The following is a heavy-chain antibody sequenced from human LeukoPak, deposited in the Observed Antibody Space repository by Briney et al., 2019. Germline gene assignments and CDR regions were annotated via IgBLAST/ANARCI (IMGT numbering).Heavy chain of an antibody. CDR2: IRYDGSNK. V-gene: IGHV3-30*02. CDR1: GFTFSSYG. J-gene: IGHJ4*02. Sequence: PGGSLRLSCAASGFTFSSYGMHWVRQAPGKGLEWVAFIRYDGSNKYYADSVKGRFTISRDNSKNTLYLQMNSLRAEDTAVYYCARDPTSGSYYSPFDYWGQGTLVTVSS. CDR3: ARDPTSGSYYSPFDY. D-gene: IGHD1-26*01.